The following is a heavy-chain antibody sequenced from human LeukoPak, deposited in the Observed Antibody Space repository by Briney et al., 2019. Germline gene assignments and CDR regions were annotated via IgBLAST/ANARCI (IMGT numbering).Heavy chain of an antibody. J-gene: IGHJ3*02. CDR2: ISGSGGST. CDR3: AKEDYYDSSGYSGGHDAFDI. Sequence: GGSLRLSCAASGFTFSSYAMSWVRQAPGKGLEWVSAISGSGGSTYYADSVKGRFTISRDNSKSTLFLQMNSLRAEDTAVYYCAKEDYYDSSGYSGGHDAFDIWGQGTMVTVSS. V-gene: IGHV3-23*01. D-gene: IGHD3-22*01. CDR1: GFTFSSYA.